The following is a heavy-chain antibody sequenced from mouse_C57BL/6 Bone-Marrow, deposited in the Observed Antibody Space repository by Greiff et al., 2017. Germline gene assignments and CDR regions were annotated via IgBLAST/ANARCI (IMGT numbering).Heavy chain of an antibody. CDR2: IHPNSGST. D-gene: IGHD1-1*01. CDR3: ARHYYGSSLYYYAMDY. J-gene: IGHJ4*01. CDR1: GYTFTSYW. Sequence: QVQLQQPGAELVKPGASVRLSCKASGYTFTSYWMHWVKQRPGQGLEWIGMIHPNSGSTNYNEKFKSKATLTVDTSSSTAYMQLSSLTSEYSAVYYCARHYYGSSLYYYAMDYWGQGTSVTVSS. V-gene: IGHV1-64*01.